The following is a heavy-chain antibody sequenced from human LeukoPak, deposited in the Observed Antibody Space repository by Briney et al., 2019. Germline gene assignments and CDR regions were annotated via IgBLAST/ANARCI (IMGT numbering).Heavy chain of an antibody. CDR3: ARSIEYSYDSSGGYYFDY. D-gene: IGHD6-6*01. Sequence: ASVKVSCKVSGYIFTTYAMHWVRQAPGQRLEWMGWITAGNGNTKYSQKFQGRLTITRDTSASTAYMELSSLRSEDTALYYCARSIEYSYDSSGGYYFDYWGQGTLVTVSS. J-gene: IGHJ4*02. CDR2: ITAGNGNT. V-gene: IGHV1-3*01. CDR1: GYIFTTYA.